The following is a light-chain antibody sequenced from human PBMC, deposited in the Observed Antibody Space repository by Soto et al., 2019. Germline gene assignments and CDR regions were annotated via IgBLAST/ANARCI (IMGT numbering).Light chain of an antibody. V-gene: IGKV3-20*01. J-gene: IGKJ5*01. CDR3: QQYGSSPQPIT. Sequence: EIVLTQSPGTLSLSPGERATLSCRASQSVISRNLAWYQQKPGQAPRLLIYGASSRATGIPDRFSGSGSGTDFTLTTSRLEPEDFAVYYCQQYGSSPQPITFGQGTRLEIK. CDR1: QSVISRN. CDR2: GAS.